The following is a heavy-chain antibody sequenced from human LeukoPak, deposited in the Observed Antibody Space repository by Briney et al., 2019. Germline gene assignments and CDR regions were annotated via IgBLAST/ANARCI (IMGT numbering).Heavy chain of an antibody. CDR1: GGSISSYY. J-gene: IGHJ3*02. CDR3: ARASELSYYYDSSGYSLDAFDI. CDR2: IYYSGST. V-gene: IGHV4-59*01. Sequence: PSETLSLTCTASGGSISSYYWSWIRQPPGKGLEWIGYIYYSGSTNYDPSLKSRVTISVDTSKNQFSLKLSSVTAADTAVYYCARASELSYYYDSSGYSLDAFDIWGQGTMVTVSS. D-gene: IGHD3-22*01.